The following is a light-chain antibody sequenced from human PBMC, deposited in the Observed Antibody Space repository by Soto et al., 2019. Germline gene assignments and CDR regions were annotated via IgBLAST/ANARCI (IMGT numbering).Light chain of an antibody. CDR1: SSDVGSYNL. CDR3: SSYAGGNNIMV. V-gene: IGLV2-14*02. J-gene: IGLJ2*01. CDR2: EGS. Sequence: QSVLTQPASVSGSPGQSITISCTGTSSDVGSYNLVSWYQQHPGKAPKLMIYEGSKRPSGVPDRFSGSKSGNTASLTVSGLRAADEADYFCSSYAGGNNIMVFGGGTKLTVL.